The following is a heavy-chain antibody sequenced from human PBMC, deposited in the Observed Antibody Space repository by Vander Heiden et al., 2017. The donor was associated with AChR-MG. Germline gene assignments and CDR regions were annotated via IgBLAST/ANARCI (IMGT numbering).Heavy chain of an antibody. CDR1: GFASSRFA. J-gene: IGHJ4*02. CDR3: ARDRLTATTSFDY. CDR2: ISDDGSSK. D-gene: IGHD4-17*01. Sequence: QVQLVESGGGVVQPGKSLRLSCITPGFASSRFAVHWVRQAPGKGLEWVAVISDDGSSKYYADSVKGRCTISRDNSKKAVDLQMNSLRAEDSAVYYCARDRLTATTSFDYWGQGTLVTVSS. V-gene: IGHV3-30-3*01.